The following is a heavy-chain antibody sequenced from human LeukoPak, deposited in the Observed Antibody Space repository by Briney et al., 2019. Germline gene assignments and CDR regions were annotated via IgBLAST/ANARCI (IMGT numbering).Heavy chain of an antibody. D-gene: IGHD2-2*01. J-gene: IGHJ5*02. CDR3: ARAVLSTQYNWFDR. CDR1: GGSISSGGYY. CDR2: IYYSGST. Sequence: SQTLSLTCTVSGGSISSGGYYWSWIRQHPGKGLEWIGYIYYSGSTYYNPSLKSRVTISVDTSKNQFSLKLSSVTAADTAVYYCARAVLSTQYNWFDRWGQGTLVTVSS. V-gene: IGHV4-31*03.